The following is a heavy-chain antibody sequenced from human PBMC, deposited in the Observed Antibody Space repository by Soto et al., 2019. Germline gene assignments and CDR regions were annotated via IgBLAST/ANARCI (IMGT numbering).Heavy chain of an antibody. CDR3: ARRLPHDYGFDY. V-gene: IGHV3-23*01. CDR1: GFTFGNYA. Sequence: PGGSLRLSCAASGFTFGNYAMSWVRQAPRKGLEWVSAISGRGGSTFYADSVKGRFTISRDNSKNTLYLQLNSLRAEDTAIYYCARRLPHDYGFDYWGHGTLVTASS. CDR2: ISGRGGST. D-gene: IGHD4-17*01. J-gene: IGHJ4*01.